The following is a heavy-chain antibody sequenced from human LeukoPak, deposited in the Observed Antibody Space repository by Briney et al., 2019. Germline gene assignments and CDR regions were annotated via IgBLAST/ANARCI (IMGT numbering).Heavy chain of an antibody. CDR2: ISAYNGNT. J-gene: IGHJ5*02. D-gene: IGHD6-6*01. CDR1: GYTFTSYA. CDR3: ARVSYNWFDP. Sequence: ASVKVSCKASGYTFTSYAISWVRQAPGQGLECMGWISAYNGNTYYAQNFQGRVTMTADISTSTAYMELRSLRSDDTAVYYCARVSYNWFDPWGQGTLLTVS. V-gene: IGHV1-18*01.